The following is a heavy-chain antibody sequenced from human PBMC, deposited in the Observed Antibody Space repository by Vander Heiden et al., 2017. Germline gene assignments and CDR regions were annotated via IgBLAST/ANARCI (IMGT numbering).Heavy chain of an antibody. D-gene: IGHD3-16*01. CDR1: GFTFSSYW. J-gene: IGHJ4*02. V-gene: IGHV3-7*03. Sequence: EVQLVESGGGLVQPGGSLGLSCAASGFTFSSYWMVWVRQAPGKGLEWVANIKPDGGEKYYVDSVMGRFTISRDNAKKSLSLEMKSLRAEDTALYYCVRDAHRGGDFDYWGQGTLVTVS. CDR2: IKPDGGEK. CDR3: VRDAHRGGDFDY.